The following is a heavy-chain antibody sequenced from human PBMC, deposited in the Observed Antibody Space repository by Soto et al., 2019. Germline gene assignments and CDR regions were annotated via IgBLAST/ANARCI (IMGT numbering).Heavy chain of an antibody. D-gene: IGHD6-13*01. CDR2: INHSGST. CDR3: ARGGRYSSSWLGARSWFDP. Sequence: SETLSLTCAVYGGSFSCYYWSWIRQPPGKGLEWIGEINHSGSTNYNPSLKSRVTISVDTSKNQFSLKLSSVTAADTAVYYCARGGRYSSSWLGARSWFDPWGQGTLVTVSS. J-gene: IGHJ5*02. CDR1: GGSFSCYY. V-gene: IGHV4-34*01.